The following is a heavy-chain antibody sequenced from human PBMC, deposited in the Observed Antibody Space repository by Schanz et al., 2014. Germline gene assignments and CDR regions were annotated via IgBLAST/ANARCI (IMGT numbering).Heavy chain of an antibody. V-gene: IGHV4-34*01. CDR3: ARVGSDWNRGIYYYYGMDV. CDR1: GGSFIGYY. Sequence: QVQLQQWGAGLLKPSETLSLTCAVNGGSFIGYYWSWIHQAPGKGLEWIGEINHSGSPNYNPSLKSGVTISQDTSKNQISLKLSSVTAADTAVYYCARVGSDWNRGIYYYYGMDVWGQGTTVTVSS. D-gene: IGHD1-1*01. J-gene: IGHJ6*02. CDR2: INHSGSP.